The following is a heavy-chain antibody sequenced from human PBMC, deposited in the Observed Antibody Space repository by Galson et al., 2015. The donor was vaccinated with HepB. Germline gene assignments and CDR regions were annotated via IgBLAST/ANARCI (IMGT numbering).Heavy chain of an antibody. CDR2: ISYDGSNK. CDR3: ANLPKEMTTVTN. J-gene: IGHJ4*02. V-gene: IGHV3-30*18. Sequence: SLRLSCAASGFTFSSYGMHWVRQAPGKGLEWVAVISYDGSNKYYADSVKGRFTISRDNSKNTLYLQMNSLRAEDTAVYYCANLPKEMTTVTNWGQGTLVTVSS. CDR1: GFTFSSYG. D-gene: IGHD4-17*01.